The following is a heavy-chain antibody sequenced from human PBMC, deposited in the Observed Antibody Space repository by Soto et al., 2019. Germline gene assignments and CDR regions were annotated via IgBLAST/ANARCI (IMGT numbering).Heavy chain of an antibody. CDR3: ARDLGGVLMALDP. V-gene: IGHV1-18*01. J-gene: IGHJ5*02. CDR2: ISAYSGST. D-gene: IGHD2-8*01. Sequence: ASVKVSCKTSGYTFTNYPITWVRQAPGQGLEWVGWISAYSGSTNYAQNLQGRVTMTTDTFTSTVYMELRTLRYDDTAGYYCARDLGGVLMALDPLGQGTLVTVSS. CDR1: GYTFTNYP.